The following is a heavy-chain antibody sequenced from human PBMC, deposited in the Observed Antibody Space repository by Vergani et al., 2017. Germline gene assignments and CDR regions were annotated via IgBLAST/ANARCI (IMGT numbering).Heavy chain of an antibody. CDR3: AKDPSSPTVTSDYYYYYGMDV. Sequence: HVQMVESGGGVVQPGRSLRLSCAVSGFRFSDYGMHWVRQAPGRGLEWVAVISYDGSNKYYADSVKGRFTISRDNSKNTLYLQMNSLRAEDTAVYYCAKDPSSPTVTSDYYYYYGMDVWGQGTTVTVSS. D-gene: IGHD4-11*01. CDR1: GFRFSDYG. CDR2: ISYDGSNK. V-gene: IGHV3-30*18. J-gene: IGHJ6*02.